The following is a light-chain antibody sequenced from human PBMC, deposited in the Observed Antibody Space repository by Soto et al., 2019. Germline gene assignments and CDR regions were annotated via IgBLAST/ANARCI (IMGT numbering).Light chain of an antibody. CDR2: AAS. V-gene: IGKV1-27*01. CDR1: QHINNY. J-gene: IGKJ3*01. Sequence: DLQMAQSPSSLSASVGDRVTITCRASQHINNYLAWYQQRPGKAPKLLIYAASTLQSGVPSRFSGGGSGTDFTLTISSLQPEDVATYYCQKYNNGPPATFGPGTKV. CDR3: QKYNNGPPAT.